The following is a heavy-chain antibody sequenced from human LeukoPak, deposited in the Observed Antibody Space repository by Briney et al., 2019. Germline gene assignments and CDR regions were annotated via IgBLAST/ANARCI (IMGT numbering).Heavy chain of an antibody. D-gene: IGHD3-16*01. CDR1: GYTLRRYY. CDR3: AKDNDYVNY. CDR2: ITPSGGSA. J-gene: IGHJ4*02. Sequence: ASVKVSCTASGYTLRRYYMYWVRQTPGQGLEWMGVITPSGGSATYAQQFQGRVTMPRDTSTNTVYMELGSLTSEDPAVYYCAKDNDYVNYWGQGTLVSVSS. V-gene: IGHV1-46*01.